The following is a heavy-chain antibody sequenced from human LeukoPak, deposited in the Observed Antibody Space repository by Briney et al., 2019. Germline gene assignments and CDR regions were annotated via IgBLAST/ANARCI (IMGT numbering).Heavy chain of an antibody. J-gene: IGHJ6*03. CDR1: GFSFSTFY. CDR2: IHPNGFIT. CDR3: ARTRSSSGYLDV. Sequence: ASVKVSCKTFGFSFSTFYIHWLRRAPGQGLEWMGIIHPNGFITSYAQRFKSRVAMTRDPSTSTVYMELNSLIFDDTAVYYCARTRSSSGYLDVWGTGTTVTVSS. V-gene: IGHV1-46*01. D-gene: IGHD3-10*01.